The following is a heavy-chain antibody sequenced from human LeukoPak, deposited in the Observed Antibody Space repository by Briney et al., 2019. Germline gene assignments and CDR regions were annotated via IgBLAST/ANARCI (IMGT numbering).Heavy chain of an antibody. V-gene: IGHV3-23*01. Sequence: GGSLRLSCAASGLTVSSNYMTWVRQAPGKGVEWVSAITGTGNTAYYAGSVKGRFTISRDNSKNMLYLKMNSLRAEDTAVYYCVKVAYSNWFDPWGQGTLVTVSS. J-gene: IGHJ5*02. CDR2: ITGTGNTA. CDR3: VKVAYSNWFDP. D-gene: IGHD4-11*01. CDR1: GLTVSSNY.